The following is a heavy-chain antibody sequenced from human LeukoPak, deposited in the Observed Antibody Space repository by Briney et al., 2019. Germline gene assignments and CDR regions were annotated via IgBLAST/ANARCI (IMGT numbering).Heavy chain of an antibody. CDR3: ARASRWGDLSLGY. CDR2: IYYSGST. J-gene: IGHJ4*02. CDR1: SGSISSGVYY. Sequence: PSQTLSLTCPVSSGSISSGVYYWSWIRQHPGKGLEWIGYIYYSGSTYYNPSLKSRVTISVDTSKNQFSLKLSSVTAADTAVYYCARASRWGDLSLGYWGQGTLVTVSS. D-gene: IGHD3-16*02. V-gene: IGHV4-31*03.